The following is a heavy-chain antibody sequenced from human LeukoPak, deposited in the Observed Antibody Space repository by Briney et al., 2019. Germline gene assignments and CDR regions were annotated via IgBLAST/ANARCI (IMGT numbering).Heavy chain of an antibody. CDR1: GYTFTSYY. CDR3: AMVAATMYYFDY. V-gene: IGHV1-46*01. J-gene: IGHJ4*02. CDR2: INPSGGST. Sequence: GASVKVSCKASGYTFTSYYTHWVRQAPGQGLEWMGIINPSGGSTSYAQKFQGRVTMTRDTSTSTVYMELSSLRSEDTAVYYCAMVAATMYYFDYWGQGTLVTVSS. D-gene: IGHD2-15*01.